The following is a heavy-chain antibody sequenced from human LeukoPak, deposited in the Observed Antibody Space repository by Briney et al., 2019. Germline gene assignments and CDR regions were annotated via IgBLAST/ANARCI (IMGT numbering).Heavy chain of an antibody. CDR2: IYAGGST. Sequence: AGSLTLSCAVSGLTVSSSYMTWVRQAPGQGLEWVSLIYAGGSTYYADSVKGRFTISRDNSKNTLYLQMNSLRAEETAVYYCARRNSGSYDYWGQGTLVTVSS. CDR1: GLTVSSSY. CDR3: ARRNSGSYDY. J-gene: IGHJ4*02. V-gene: IGHV3-53*01. D-gene: IGHD1-26*01.